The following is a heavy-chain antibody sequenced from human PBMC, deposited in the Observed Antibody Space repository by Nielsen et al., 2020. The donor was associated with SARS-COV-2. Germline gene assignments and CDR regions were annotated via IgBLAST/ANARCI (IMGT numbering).Heavy chain of an antibody. CDR2: IKSKTDGGTT. CDR3: TTDPRVTIFGVVIISGDY. CDR1: GFTFSNAW. D-gene: IGHD3-3*01. J-gene: IGHJ4*02. Sequence: GESLKISCAASGFTFSNAWMSWARQAPGKGLEWVGRIKSKTDGGTTDYAAPVKGRFTISRDDSKNTLYLQMNSLKTEDTAVYYCTTDPRVTIFGVVIISGDYWGQGTLVTVSS. V-gene: IGHV3-15*01.